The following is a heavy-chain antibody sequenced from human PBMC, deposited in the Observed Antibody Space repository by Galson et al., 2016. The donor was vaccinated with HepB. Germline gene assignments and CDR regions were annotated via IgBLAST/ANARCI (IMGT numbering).Heavy chain of an antibody. CDR1: GYTFTNYG. J-gene: IGHJ6*02. CDR2: ISAYNGHT. CDR3: ERDRLEVAAVHNGLNV. V-gene: IGHV1-18*01. Sequence: SVKVSCKASGYTFTNYGITWVRQAPGQGLEWMGWISAYNGHTVYAQKVQARVTVTTDTSTSTAYMELRSLRSDDTALYYCERDRLEVAAVHNGLNVWGQGTTVTVSS. D-gene: IGHD6-19*01.